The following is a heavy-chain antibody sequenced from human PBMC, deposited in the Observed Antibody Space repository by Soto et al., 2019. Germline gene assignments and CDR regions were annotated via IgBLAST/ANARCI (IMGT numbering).Heavy chain of an antibody. J-gene: IGHJ4*02. CDR3: AKYYYDSSGPFDY. D-gene: IGHD3-22*01. CDR1: GFTFRSYG. Sequence: GGSLRLSCAASGFTFRSYGMHWVRQAPGKGLEWVAVISYDGSNKYYADSVKGRFTISRDNSKNTLYLQMNSLRAEDTAVYYCAKYYYDSSGPFDYWGQGTLVTVSS. V-gene: IGHV3-30*18. CDR2: ISYDGSNK.